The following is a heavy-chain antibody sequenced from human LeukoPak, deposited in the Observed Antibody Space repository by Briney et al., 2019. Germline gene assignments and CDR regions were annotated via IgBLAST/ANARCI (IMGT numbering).Heavy chain of an antibody. V-gene: IGHV3-30*04. CDR1: GFTFSSYA. CDR3: ARAGAAAGTHFDY. CDR2: ISDDGSNK. D-gene: IGHD6-13*01. J-gene: IGHJ4*02. Sequence: PGGSLRLSCAASGFTFSSYAMHWVRQASGKGLEWVAVISDDGSNKYYADSVKGRFTISRDNSKNTLYLQMNTLRTEDTAVYYCARAGAAAGTHFDYWGQGTLVTVSS.